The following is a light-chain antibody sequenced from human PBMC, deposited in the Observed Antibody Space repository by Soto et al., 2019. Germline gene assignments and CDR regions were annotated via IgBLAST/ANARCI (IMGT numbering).Light chain of an antibody. J-gene: IGKJ3*01. CDR2: DAS. CDR3: QQYYNLPIT. Sequence: IQMTQSPSSLSASVGDRVTITCQASQDISNYLNWYQQKPGKAPKLLIYDASNLETGVPSRFSGSGSGTDFTFTISILQPEDIVTYYCQQYYNLPITFGPGNKVHIK. CDR1: QDISNY. V-gene: IGKV1-33*01.